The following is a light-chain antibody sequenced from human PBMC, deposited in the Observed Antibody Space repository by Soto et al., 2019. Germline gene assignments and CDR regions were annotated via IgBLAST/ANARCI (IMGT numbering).Light chain of an antibody. CDR1: QSVSSY. CDR3: QQRGYT. V-gene: IGKV3-11*01. J-gene: IGKJ2*01. CDR2: DAS. Sequence: EIVLTQSPATLSLSPGERATLSCRASQSVSSYLAWYQQKPGQAPRLLIYDASARATGIPARFGGSGSGTDFTLSISSLEPEDFAVYYCQQRGYTFGQGTKLEIK.